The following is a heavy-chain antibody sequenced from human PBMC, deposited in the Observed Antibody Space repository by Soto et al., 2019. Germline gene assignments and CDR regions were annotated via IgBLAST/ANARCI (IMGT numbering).Heavy chain of an antibody. V-gene: IGHV3-74*01. Sequence: GGSLRLSCAVSGSTFSNDWMHWVRQAPGKGLVWVSHINSDGSSTNYADFVKGRFTIARDNAKNTVYLQMNSLRAEDTAVYYCARDRSYSLDVWGQGTTVTVSS. CDR2: INSDGSST. CDR3: ARDRSYSLDV. J-gene: IGHJ6*02. CDR1: GSTFSNDW.